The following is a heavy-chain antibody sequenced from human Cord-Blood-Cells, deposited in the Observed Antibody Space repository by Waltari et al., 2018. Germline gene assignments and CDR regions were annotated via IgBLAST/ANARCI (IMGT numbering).Heavy chain of an antibody. CDR1: GYTFTSYA. Sequence: QVQLVQSGAEVKKPGASVKVSCKASGYTFTSYAMHLVRQAPGQRLEWMGWINAGNGNTKYSQKFQGRVTITRDTSASTAYMELSSLRSEDTAVYYCARHYYDSSGYYFDYWGQGTLVTVSS. CDR3: ARHYYDSSGYYFDY. D-gene: IGHD3-22*01. CDR2: INAGNGNT. V-gene: IGHV1-3*01. J-gene: IGHJ4*02.